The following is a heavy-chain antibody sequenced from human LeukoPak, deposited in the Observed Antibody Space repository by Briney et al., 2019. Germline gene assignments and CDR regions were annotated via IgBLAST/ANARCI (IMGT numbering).Heavy chain of an antibody. D-gene: IGHD3-3*01. CDR2: INPNSGGT. CDR3: ARGLEIFGVVTST. Sequence: GASVKVSCKASGYTFTGYYMHWVRQAPGQGLERMGWINPNSGGTNYAQKFQGRVTMTRDTSISTAYMELSRLRSDDSAVYYCARGLEIFGVVTSTWGQGTLVTVSS. J-gene: IGHJ5*02. CDR1: GYTFTGYY. V-gene: IGHV1-2*02.